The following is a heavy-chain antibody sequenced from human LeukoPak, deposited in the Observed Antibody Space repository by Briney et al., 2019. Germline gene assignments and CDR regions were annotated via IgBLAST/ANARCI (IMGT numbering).Heavy chain of an antibody. D-gene: IGHD2-21*01. Sequence: ASVKVSCKASGYTFTGYYIHWVRQAPGQGLEWMGWINPNSGGANYAQKFQGRVTMTRDTSISTAYMELSRLRSDDTAVYYCARVVFRDWYFDLWGRGTLVTVSS. CDR2: INPNSGGA. V-gene: IGHV1-2*02. J-gene: IGHJ2*01. CDR1: GYTFTGYY. CDR3: ARVVFRDWYFDL.